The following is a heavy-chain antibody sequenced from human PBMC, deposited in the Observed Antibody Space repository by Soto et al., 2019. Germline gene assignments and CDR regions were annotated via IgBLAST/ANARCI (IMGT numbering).Heavy chain of an antibody. D-gene: IGHD6-13*01. Sequence: QVPLVQSGAEVKKPGASVKVSCKASGYTFTSYGISWVRQAPGQGLEWMGWISAYNGNTNYAQKLQGRVTMTTDTTKTQQQQEQGDTHTKHTHTPTDKGGGGWG. CDR2: ISAYNGNT. CDR1: GYTFTSYG. J-gene: IGHJ6*01. CDR3: KGGGG. V-gene: IGHV1-18*01.